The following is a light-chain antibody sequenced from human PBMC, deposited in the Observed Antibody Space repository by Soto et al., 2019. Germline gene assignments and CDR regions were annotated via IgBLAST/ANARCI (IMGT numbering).Light chain of an antibody. CDR2: KAS. V-gene: IGKV1-5*03. CDR3: LQYSGYVPT. J-gene: IGKJ4*01. Sequence: ASVGDRVTITCRASQSISSWLAWYQQKPGKAPKLLIYKASSLESGVPSRFSGSGSGTEFTLTISSLQSEDFATYYCLQYSGYVPTFGGGTKVDI. CDR1: QSISSW.